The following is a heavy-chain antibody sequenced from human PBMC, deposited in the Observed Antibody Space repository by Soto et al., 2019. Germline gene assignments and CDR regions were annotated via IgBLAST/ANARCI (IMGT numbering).Heavy chain of an antibody. V-gene: IGHV4-30-2*01. CDR2: IYHSGST. CDR3: ATAPSP. Sequence: QLQLQESGSGLVKPSQTLSLTCAVSGGSISSGGYSWSWIRQPPGKGLEWIRYIYHSGSTYYKPSLKSRLTISLERPTNQCSLKPSSVTAADPALYYCATAPSPWGQGTLVTVSS. J-gene: IGHJ5*02. CDR1: GGSISSGGYS.